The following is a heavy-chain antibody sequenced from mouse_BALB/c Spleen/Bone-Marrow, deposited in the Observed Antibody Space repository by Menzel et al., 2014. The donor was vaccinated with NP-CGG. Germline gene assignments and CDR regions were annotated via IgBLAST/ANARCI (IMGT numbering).Heavy chain of an antibody. CDR2: INPGSSTI. CDR1: GFDFSRYW. CDR3: ARSAYYALDY. J-gene: IGHJ4*01. Sequence: VKLQESGGGLVQPGGSLNLSCAASGFDFSRYWMSWARQAPGKGQEWIGEINPGSSTINYTPSLKDKFIISRDNAKNTLYLQMSKVRSEDTALYYCARSAYYALDYWGQGTSVTVSS. V-gene: IGHV4-2*02.